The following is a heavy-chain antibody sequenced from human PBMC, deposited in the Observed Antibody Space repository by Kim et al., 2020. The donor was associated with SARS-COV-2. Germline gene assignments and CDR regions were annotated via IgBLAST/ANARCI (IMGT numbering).Heavy chain of an antibody. Sequence: GGSLRLSCAASGFTFNRYAMQWVRQAPGNGLEWVAVMSYDANNEYYTDSVKGRFTISRDNSKNTLYLQMNSLRPEDTAVYYCAKGTAGYYYYYGMDVWGQGTTVTVSS. CDR3: AKGTAGYYYYYGMDV. CDR1: GFTFNRYA. CDR2: MSYDANNE. V-gene: IGHV3-30*18. J-gene: IGHJ6*02.